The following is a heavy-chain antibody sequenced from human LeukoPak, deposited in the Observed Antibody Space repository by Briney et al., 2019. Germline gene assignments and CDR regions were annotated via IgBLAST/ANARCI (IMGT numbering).Heavy chain of an antibody. CDR1: GYTFTSYY. Sequence: ASVKVSSKASGYTFTSYYMHWVRQAPGQGLEWMGIINPSGGSTSYAQKFQGRVTMTRDTSTSTVYMELSSLRSEDTAVYYCARDRIFGVVRDAFDIWGQGTMVTVSS. CDR3: ARDRIFGVVRDAFDI. D-gene: IGHD3-3*02. J-gene: IGHJ3*02. CDR2: INPSGGST. V-gene: IGHV1-46*01.